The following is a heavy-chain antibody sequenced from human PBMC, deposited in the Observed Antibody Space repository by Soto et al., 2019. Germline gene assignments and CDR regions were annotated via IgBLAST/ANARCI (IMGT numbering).Heavy chain of an antibody. CDR2: IYSGGST. D-gene: IGHD1-26*01. Sequence: GGSLRLSCAASGFTVSSNYMSWVRQAPGKGLEWVSVIYSGGSTYYADSVKGRFTISRDNSKNTLYLQMNSLRAEDTAVYYCARSYSGSFFDYWGQGTLVTVSS. J-gene: IGHJ4*02. CDR3: ARSYSGSFFDY. CDR1: GFTVSSNY. V-gene: IGHV3-53*01.